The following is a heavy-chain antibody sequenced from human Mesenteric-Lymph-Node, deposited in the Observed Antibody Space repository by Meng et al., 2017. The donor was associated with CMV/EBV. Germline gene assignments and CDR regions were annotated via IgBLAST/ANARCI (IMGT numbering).Heavy chain of an antibody. D-gene: IGHD2-15*01. Sequence: QVKLQQWGAGRLKPSETLSLTCAVYGGSFSGYYWSWIRQPPGKGLEWIGEINHSGVPNYNPSLKSRVTISLDRSKNRFSLKLSSVTAEDTAVYYCARGSDIPVNNYWGQGTLVTVSS. CDR2: INHSGVP. J-gene: IGHJ4*02. CDR1: GGSFSGYY. V-gene: IGHV4-34*01. CDR3: ARGSDIPVNNY.